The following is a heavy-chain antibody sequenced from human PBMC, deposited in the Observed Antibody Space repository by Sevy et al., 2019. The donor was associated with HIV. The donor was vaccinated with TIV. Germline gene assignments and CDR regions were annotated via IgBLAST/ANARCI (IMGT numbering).Heavy chain of an antibody. CDR3: AKVAVGRRGASSGRQRGWFDP. D-gene: IGHD6-6*01. V-gene: IGHV1-2*02. CDR2: IKPSSGDT. J-gene: IGHJ5*02. Sequence: ASVKVSFKASGYTFTGYFIHWVRQAPGQGLEWMGWIKPSSGDTKYAQKFQGRVTMTRDTSISAAYMEMSSLRSDDTAVYYCAKVAVGRRGASSGRQRGWFDPWGQGTLVTVSS. CDR1: GYTFTGYF.